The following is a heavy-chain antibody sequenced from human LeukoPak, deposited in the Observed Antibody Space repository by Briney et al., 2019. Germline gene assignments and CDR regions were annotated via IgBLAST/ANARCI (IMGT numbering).Heavy chain of an antibody. CDR3: ARLTVTTWDWFDP. CDR1: GYTFTSYG. V-gene: IGHV1-18*01. D-gene: IGHD4-17*01. CDR2: ISAYNGNT. J-gene: IGHJ5*02. Sequence: ASVKVSCKASGYTFTSYGISWVRQAPGQGLEWMGWISAYNGNTKYAQKLQGRVTMTTDTSSSTAYMELRSLRSDDTAVYYCARLTVTTWDWFDPWGQGTLVTVSS.